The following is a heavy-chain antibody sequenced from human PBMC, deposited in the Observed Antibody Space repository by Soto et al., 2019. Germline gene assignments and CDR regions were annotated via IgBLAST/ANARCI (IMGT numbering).Heavy chain of an antibody. CDR2: IYYTGST. CDR1: GASINDYR. D-gene: IGHD6-19*01. Sequence: QVQLQESGPGLVKPSETLSLTCTVSGASINDYRWGWIRQTPGKGLEWIGYIYYTGSTYYNPSLKSRVTMSVYTSKSQFSLTLNSVTAADTAMYYCASGFAIGWYTYSFDYWGQGPLVTASS. CDR3: ASGFAIGWYTYSFDY. V-gene: IGHV4-59*12. J-gene: IGHJ4*02.